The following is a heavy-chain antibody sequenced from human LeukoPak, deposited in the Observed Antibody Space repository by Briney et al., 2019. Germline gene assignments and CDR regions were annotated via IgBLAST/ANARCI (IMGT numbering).Heavy chain of an antibody. D-gene: IGHD3-16*01. Sequence: SETLSLTCAVYGGSFSGYYWSWIRQPPGKGLEWIGEINHSGSTNYNPSLKSRVTMSVDTSKNQFSLRLTSVTAADTAVYYCARVLLRGGLPDWYFDLWGRGTLVSVSS. CDR2: INHSGST. CDR1: GGSFSGYY. CDR3: ARVLLRGGLPDWYFDL. J-gene: IGHJ2*01. V-gene: IGHV4-34*01.